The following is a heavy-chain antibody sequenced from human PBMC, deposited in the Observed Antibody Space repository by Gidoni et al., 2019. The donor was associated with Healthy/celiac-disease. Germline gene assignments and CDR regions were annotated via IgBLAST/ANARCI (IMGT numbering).Heavy chain of an antibody. CDR2: ISGSRGST. Sequence: VQLLESGGGLVQPGGSVILSCAASGVTCSSYAMSWVRQAPGKGLEWVAAISGSRGSTYYADSVKGRFTSTRNHPKNTLYLQMTSLRAEDTAVYYCAKGSSWYWRVFDYWGQGTLVPVSS. CDR3: AKGSSWYWRVFDY. V-gene: IGHV3-23*01. CDR1: GVTCSSYA. D-gene: IGHD6-13*01. J-gene: IGHJ4*02.